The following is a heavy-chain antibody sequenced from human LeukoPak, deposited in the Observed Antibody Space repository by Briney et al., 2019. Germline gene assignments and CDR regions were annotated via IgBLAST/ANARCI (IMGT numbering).Heavy chain of an antibody. CDR3: ARDGSSWSNWLDP. CDR1: GFTFSSYW. V-gene: IGHV3-74*01. J-gene: IGHJ5*02. D-gene: IGHD6-13*01. CDR2: IKSDGSST. Sequence: PGGSLRLSCAASGFTFSSYWMHWVRQAQGQGLVLVSRIKSDGSSTSYADSVKGRFTIYRDNVKNTLYLQMISLRAEDTAVYYCARDGSSWSNWLDPWGQGTLVTVSS.